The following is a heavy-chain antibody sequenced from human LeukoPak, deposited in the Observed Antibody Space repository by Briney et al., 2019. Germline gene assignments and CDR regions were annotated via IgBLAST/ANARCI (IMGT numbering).Heavy chain of an antibody. CDR1: GFTFSNYS. V-gene: IGHV3-21*01. CDR2: ISSSATYI. Sequence: PGGSLRLSCAASGFTFSNYSMNWVRQAPGKGLEWISSISSSATYIYYADSVKGRFTISRDNAKKSLYLQMSSLRAEDTAVYYCARDSSTYYSGTYSRPFDYWGQGTLVTVSS. J-gene: IGHJ4*02. CDR3: ARDSSTYYSGTYSRPFDY. D-gene: IGHD1-26*01.